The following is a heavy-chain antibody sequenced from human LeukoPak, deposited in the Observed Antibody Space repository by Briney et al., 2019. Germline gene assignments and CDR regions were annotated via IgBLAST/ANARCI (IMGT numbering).Heavy chain of an antibody. CDR1: GYTFTGYY. CDR2: INPNSGGT. Sequence: ASVKVSCKASGYTFTGYYMHWVRQAPGQGLEWMGWINPNSGGTNYAQKFQGRVTMTRDTSISTAYMELSRLRSDDTAVYYCAKEYFDWPCFDYWGQGTLVTVSS. V-gene: IGHV1-2*02. D-gene: IGHD3-9*01. CDR3: AKEYFDWPCFDY. J-gene: IGHJ4*02.